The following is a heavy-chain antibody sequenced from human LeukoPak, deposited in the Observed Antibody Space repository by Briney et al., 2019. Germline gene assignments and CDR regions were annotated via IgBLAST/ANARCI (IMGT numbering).Heavy chain of an antibody. V-gene: IGHV3-48*03. CDR3: ARSLSGYNTDPFFEQ. CDR2: ISSSFAI. D-gene: IGHD5-12*01. Sequence: GGSLRLSCVVCGFSFSSFEMNWVRQAPGKGLEWVSYISSSFAIRYADSVKGRFTISRDHARDSLYLEMNSLRVEDTAVYYCARSLSGYNTDPFFEQWGQGALVTVS. J-gene: IGHJ4*02. CDR1: GFSFSSFE.